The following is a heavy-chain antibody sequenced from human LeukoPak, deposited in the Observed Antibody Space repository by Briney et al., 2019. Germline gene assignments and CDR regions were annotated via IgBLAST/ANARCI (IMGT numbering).Heavy chain of an antibody. CDR2: INDSGRT. V-gene: IGHV4-34*01. CDR1: GESFSGYY. D-gene: IGHD3-22*01. J-gene: IGHJ4*02. Sequence: SSETLSLTCAVYGESFSGYYWTWIRQPPGKGLEWIGEINDSGRTSCNPSLKSRVTISVDTSKNQFSLKLRSVAAADTAVYYCASYYHDSSGYYQYYFDPWGQGTLVTVSS. CDR3: ASYYHDSSGYYQYYFDP.